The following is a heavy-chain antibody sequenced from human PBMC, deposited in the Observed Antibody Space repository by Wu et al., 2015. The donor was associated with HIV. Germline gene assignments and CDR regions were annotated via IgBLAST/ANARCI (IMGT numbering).Heavy chain of an antibody. CDR2: FNPNSGDT. V-gene: IGHV1-2*02. CDR1: GYLFIIYY. D-gene: IGHD2-8*01. CDR3: VRDPILLRAAANPVFDS. Sequence: QVQLVQSGAEVKKPGSSVKISCKASGYLFIIYYIHWVRQAPGQGLEWMGSFNPNSGDTNYAQNFHGRVTMTRDTSTATAYVEMNNLKFDDTAVYYRVRDPILLRAAANPVFDSWGQGTL. J-gene: IGHJ4*02.